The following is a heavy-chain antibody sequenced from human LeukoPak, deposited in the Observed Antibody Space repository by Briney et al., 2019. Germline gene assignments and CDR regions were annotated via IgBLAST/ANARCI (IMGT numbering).Heavy chain of an antibody. CDR2: ISHTGIT. CDR3: ARFRFTADHPDF. Sequence: SETLSLTCTVSGASITNCYWSWLRQPPGKGLEWIGYISHTGITNYNPSLESRVIISADPSRNPFSLKVDSMTAADTAVYYCARFRFTADHPDFLGQGTLVTVSA. CDR1: GASITNCY. J-gene: IGHJ4*02. D-gene: IGHD1-14*01. V-gene: IGHV4-59*01.